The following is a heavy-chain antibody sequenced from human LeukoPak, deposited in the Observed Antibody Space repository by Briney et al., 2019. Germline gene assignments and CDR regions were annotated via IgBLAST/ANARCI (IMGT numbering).Heavy chain of an antibody. V-gene: IGHV4-34*01. CDR1: GGSFSGYY. Sequence: PSETLSLTCAVYGGSFSGYYWGWIRQPPEKGLEWIGSIYYSGSTYYNPSLKSRLTISVDTSKNQFSLKLSSVTAADTAVYYCARDGRVYGSGSYYPIWFDPWGQGTLVTVSS. CDR3: ARDGRVYGSGSYYPIWFDP. J-gene: IGHJ5*02. CDR2: IYYSGST. D-gene: IGHD3-10*01.